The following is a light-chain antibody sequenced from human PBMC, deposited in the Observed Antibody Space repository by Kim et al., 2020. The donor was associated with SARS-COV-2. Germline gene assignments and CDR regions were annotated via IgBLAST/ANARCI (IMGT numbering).Light chain of an antibody. Sequence: NFMLTQPHSVSGSPGKTVTISCTRSSGSIASNYVQWYQQRPGGAPTTVIYEDNQRPSGVPDRFSGSLDRSSNSASLTISGLQTEDEADYYCQCYDSNESWVFGGGTKVTVL. CDR3: QCYDSNESWV. V-gene: IGLV6-57*04. CDR2: EDN. J-gene: IGLJ3*02. CDR1: SGSIASNY.